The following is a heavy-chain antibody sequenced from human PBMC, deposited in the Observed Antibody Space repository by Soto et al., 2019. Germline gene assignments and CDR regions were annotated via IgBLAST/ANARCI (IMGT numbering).Heavy chain of an antibody. D-gene: IGHD3-10*01. Sequence: WTWIRQHPGKGLEWIGYIYYSGVTYYNPSLKSRVTISVDTSKNQFSLKLSSVTAADTAMYYCPRDLRGRGSGRFDPWGQGTLVTVSS. J-gene: IGHJ5*02. CDR2: IYYSGVT. CDR3: PRDLRGRGSGRFDP. V-gene: IGHV4-31*02.